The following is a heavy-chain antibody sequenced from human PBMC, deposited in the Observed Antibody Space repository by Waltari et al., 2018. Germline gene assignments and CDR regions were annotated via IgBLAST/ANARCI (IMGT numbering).Heavy chain of an antibody. J-gene: IGHJ4*02. V-gene: IGHV3-11*04. D-gene: IGHD6-13*01. CDR1: AFTFRDFY. CDR3: ARYSRSWYYFDY. Sequence: QVQLVESGGGLVKPGGCLRLSCAASAFTFRDFYLSWIRQAPGKGLDWLSYISSSGSPIYYADSVKGRFTISRDNAKNSLYLQMNSLRAEDTAVYYCARYSRSWYYFDYWGQGTLVTVSS. CDR2: ISSSGSPI.